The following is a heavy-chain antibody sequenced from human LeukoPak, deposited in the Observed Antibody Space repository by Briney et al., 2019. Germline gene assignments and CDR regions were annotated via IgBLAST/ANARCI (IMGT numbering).Heavy chain of an antibody. Sequence: GGSLRLSCASSGFTFSSYAMSWVRQAPGKGLEWVSAISGSGSSTYYADSVKGRFTISRDNSKNTLYLQLNSLRAEDTAVYYCATDGQVWFQGGLDYWGQGTLVTVSS. CDR2: ISGSGSST. V-gene: IGHV3-23*01. D-gene: IGHD3/OR15-3a*01. CDR1: GFTFSSYA. CDR3: ATDGQVWFQGGLDY. J-gene: IGHJ4*02.